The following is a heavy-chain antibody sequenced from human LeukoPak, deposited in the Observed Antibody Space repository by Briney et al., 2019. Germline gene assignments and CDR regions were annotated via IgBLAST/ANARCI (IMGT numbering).Heavy chain of an antibody. CDR2: IYYSGST. CDR1: GGSISSYY. V-gene: IGHV4-59*01. D-gene: IGHD3-3*02. Sequence: TSETLSLTCTVSGGSISSYYWSWIRQPPGKGLEWIGYIYYSGSTNYNPSLKSRVTISVDTSKNQFSLKLSSVTAADTAVYYCARDHFWSGYYKQDYYYYYMDVWGKGTTVTVSS. CDR3: ARDHFWSGYYKQDYYYYYMDV. J-gene: IGHJ6*03.